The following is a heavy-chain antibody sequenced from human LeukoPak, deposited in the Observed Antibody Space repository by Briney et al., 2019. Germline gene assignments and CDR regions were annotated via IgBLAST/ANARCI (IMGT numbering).Heavy chain of an antibody. CDR2: TYHSGST. V-gene: IGHV4-30-2*01. Sequence: SETLSLTCAVSGGSISSGGYSWSWIRQPPGKGPEWIGYTYHSGSTYYNPSLKSRVTISVDRSKNQFSLKLSSVTAADTAVYYCARGALNDYVWGSYRYYFDYWGQGTLVTVSS. J-gene: IGHJ4*02. CDR1: GGSISSGGYS. CDR3: ARGALNDYVWGSYRYYFDY. D-gene: IGHD3-16*02.